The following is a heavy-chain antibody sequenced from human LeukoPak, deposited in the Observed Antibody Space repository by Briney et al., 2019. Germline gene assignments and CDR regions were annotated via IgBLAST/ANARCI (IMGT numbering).Heavy chain of an antibody. V-gene: IGHV1-24*01. Sequence: GASVKVSCKVSGYTLTELSMHWVRQAPGKGLEWMGGFDPEDGETIYAQKFQGRVTMTENTSTDTAYMELSSLRSEDTAVYYCATVNVRGYSYGYAFDIWGQGTMVTVSS. D-gene: IGHD5-18*01. CDR1: GYTLTELS. CDR2: FDPEDGET. CDR3: ATVNVRGYSYGYAFDI. J-gene: IGHJ3*02.